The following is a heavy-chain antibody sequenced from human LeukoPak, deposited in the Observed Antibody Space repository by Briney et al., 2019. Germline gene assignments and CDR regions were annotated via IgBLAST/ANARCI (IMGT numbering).Heavy chain of an antibody. CDR1: GGSFSGYY. V-gene: IGHV4-34*01. J-gene: IGHJ4*02. CDR2: INHSGST. CDR3: ARGWLFRRRGSSGWYYFDY. Sequence: PSEALSLTCAVYGGSFSGYYWSWIRQPPGKGLEWIGEINHSGSTNYNPSLKSRVTISVDTSKNQFSLKLSSVTAADTAVYYCARGWLFRRRGSSGWYYFDYWGQGTLVTVSS. D-gene: IGHD6-19*01.